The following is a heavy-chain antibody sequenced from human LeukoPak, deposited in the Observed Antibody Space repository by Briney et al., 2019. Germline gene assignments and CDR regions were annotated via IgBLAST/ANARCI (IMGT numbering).Heavy chain of an antibody. J-gene: IGHJ4*02. D-gene: IGHD5-12*01. Sequence: GESLKISCKGSGYSFTSYWIGWVRQMPGKGLEWMGIIYPGGSDTRYSPSLQGQVTISADKSISTAYLQWSSLKASDTAMYYCARRHTHSGYEFDYWGQGTLVTVSS. CDR1: GYSFTSYW. CDR2: IYPGGSDT. CDR3: ARRHTHSGYEFDY. V-gene: IGHV5-51*01.